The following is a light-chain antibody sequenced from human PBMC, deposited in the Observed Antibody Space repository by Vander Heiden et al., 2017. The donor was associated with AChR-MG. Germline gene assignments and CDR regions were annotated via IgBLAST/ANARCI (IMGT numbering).Light chain of an antibody. CDR1: SGINVGTYR. CDR2: YIADSAK. J-gene: IGLJ3*02. CDR3: VNWHSSAGV. Sequence: QAVLTQPSSLSASPGSSASLTCTLHSGINVGTYRIYWYQQKPGSPPQYLLNYIADSAKQQGSGVPSRFSGSKDASATAGTLLISGLQSEDDSYYYCVNWHSSAGVFGGGTKLTVL. V-gene: IGLV5-45*02.